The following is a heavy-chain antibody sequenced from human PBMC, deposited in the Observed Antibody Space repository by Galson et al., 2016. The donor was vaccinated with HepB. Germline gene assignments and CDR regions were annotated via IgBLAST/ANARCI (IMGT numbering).Heavy chain of an antibody. CDR2: IYSNEST. Sequence: ETLSLTCTVSGGSISSGGNYWNWIRQHPGKGLEWVSVIYSNESTYYADSVKGRITISRDNSKNTLYLHMHNLRAVDTAVYFCATGIVFWNGYTTDFWGQGALVTVSS. CDR1: GGSISSGGNY. J-gene: IGHJ4*02. V-gene: IGHV3-53*01. D-gene: IGHD3-3*01. CDR3: ATGIVFWNGYTTDF.